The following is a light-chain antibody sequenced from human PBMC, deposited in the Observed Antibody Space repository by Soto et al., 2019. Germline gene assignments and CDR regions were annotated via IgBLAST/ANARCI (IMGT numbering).Light chain of an antibody. J-gene: IGLJ1*01. V-gene: IGLV2-14*01. CDR2: EVR. CDR3: SSYRSSTTFV. Sequence: QSVLTQPASVSGSPGQSITISCTGTSSDVGAYNYVSWYQQYPGRAPKVIIFEVRKRPSGVSTRFSGSKSDDTASLTFSGLQAEDEADYYCSSYRSSTTFVFGTGTKLTVL. CDR1: SSDVGAYNY.